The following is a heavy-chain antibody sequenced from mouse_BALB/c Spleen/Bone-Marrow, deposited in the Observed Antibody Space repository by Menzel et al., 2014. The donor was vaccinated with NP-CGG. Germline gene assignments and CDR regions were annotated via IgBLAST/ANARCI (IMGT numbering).Heavy chain of an antibody. CDR2: ISSGSSTI. V-gene: IGHV5-17*02. Sequence: EVQLVESGGGLVQLGGSRKLSCAASGFTFSSFGMHWVRQAPEKGLEWVAYISSGSSTIYYADTVKGRFTISRDNPKNTLFLQMTSLRSEDTAMYYCARYYGSSYWYFDVWGAGTTVTVSS. J-gene: IGHJ1*01. D-gene: IGHD1-1*01. CDR1: GFTFSSFG. CDR3: ARYYGSSYWYFDV.